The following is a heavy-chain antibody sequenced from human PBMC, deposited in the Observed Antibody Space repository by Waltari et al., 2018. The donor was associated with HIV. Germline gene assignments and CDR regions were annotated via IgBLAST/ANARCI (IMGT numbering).Heavy chain of an antibody. V-gene: IGHV1-46*01. Sequence: QVQLVQSGAEVKKPGASVKVSCKASGYTFTSYHMHCVRQAPGQGLEWMGIINPSGGSESHAQKFQGRVTMTRDTATSTVYMERSSLRSEDTAVYYGARAGSSLNYFDYWGQGTLVTVSS. J-gene: IGHJ4*02. CDR1: GYTFTSYH. CDR3: ARAGSSLNYFDY. CDR2: INPSGGSE. D-gene: IGHD6-6*01.